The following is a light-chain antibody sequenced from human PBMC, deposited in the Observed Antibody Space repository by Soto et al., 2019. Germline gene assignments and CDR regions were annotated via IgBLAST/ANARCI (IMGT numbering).Light chain of an antibody. CDR3: TTYTPGGAFVV. Sequence: QSALTQPASVSGSPGQSITISCTGTSSDVGGYDYVSWYQQQPGKAPKLMLYDANNRASGVSGRFSGSKSGTTASLTISGLQAEDEANYYCTTYTPGGAFVVFGGGTKLTVL. CDR1: SSDVGGYDY. V-gene: IGLV2-14*03. J-gene: IGLJ2*01. CDR2: DAN.